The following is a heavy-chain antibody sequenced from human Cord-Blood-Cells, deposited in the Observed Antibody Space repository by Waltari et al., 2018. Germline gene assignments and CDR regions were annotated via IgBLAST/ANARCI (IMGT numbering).Heavy chain of an antibody. CDR3: AREKAAAGTYYYYGMDV. Sequence: QVQLVQSGAEVKKPGASVKVSCKASGYTFTSHGISWVRPAPGQGLEWMGWISAYNGNTNYAQKLQGRVTMTTDTSTSTAYMELRSLRSDDTAVYYCAREKAAAGTYYYYGMDVWGQGTTVTVSS. J-gene: IGHJ6*02. CDR1: GYTFTSHG. CDR2: ISAYNGNT. D-gene: IGHD6-13*01. V-gene: IGHV1-18*01.